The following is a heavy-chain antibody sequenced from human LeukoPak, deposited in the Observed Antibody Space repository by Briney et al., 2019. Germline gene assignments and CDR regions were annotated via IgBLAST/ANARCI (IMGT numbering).Heavy chain of an antibody. J-gene: IGHJ6*02. V-gene: IGHV4-59*01. CDR2: IYYSGST. Sequence: SETLSLTCTVSGGSISSYYWSWIRQPPGKRLEWIGYIYYSGSTNYNPSLKSRVTISVDTSKNQFSLKLSSVTAADTAVYYCARDSDYYYGMDVWGQGTTVTVSS. CDR3: ARDSDYYYGMDV. CDR1: GGSISSYY.